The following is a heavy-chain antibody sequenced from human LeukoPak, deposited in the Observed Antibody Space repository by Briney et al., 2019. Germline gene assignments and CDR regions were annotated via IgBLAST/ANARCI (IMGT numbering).Heavy chain of an antibody. CDR1: GGTFSSYA. J-gene: IGHJ2*01. Sequence: VKVSCKASGGTFSSYAISWVRQAPGKGLEWMGRIIPMLGIPNYAQKFQGRVTITADKSTTTAYMELSSLRSEDTAVYYCATEAIVVVTARDYLYFDLWGRGTLVTV. CDR2: IIPMLGIP. CDR3: ATEAIVVVTARDYLYFDL. D-gene: IGHD2-21*02. V-gene: IGHV1-69*10.